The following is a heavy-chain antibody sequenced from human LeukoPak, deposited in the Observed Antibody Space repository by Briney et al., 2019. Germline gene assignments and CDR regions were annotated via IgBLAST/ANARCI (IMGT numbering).Heavy chain of an antibody. J-gene: IGHJ4*02. CDR3: AKSTPIAYSSSWYGFDY. D-gene: IGHD6-13*01. CDR1: GFTFSSYA. Sequence: PGGSLRLSCAASGFTFSSYAMSWVRQAPGKGLEWVATLSGSGGGTYGADSVKGRFRISRDNSENTLYLQMNSLRAEDTAVYYCAKSTPIAYSSSWYGFDYWGQGTLVTVSS. CDR2: LSGSGGGT. V-gene: IGHV3-23*01.